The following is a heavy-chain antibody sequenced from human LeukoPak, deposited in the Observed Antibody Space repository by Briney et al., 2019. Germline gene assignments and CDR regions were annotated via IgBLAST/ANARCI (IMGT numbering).Heavy chain of an antibody. CDR1: GGSISSGGYS. J-gene: IGHJ4*02. D-gene: IGHD6-19*01. V-gene: IGHV4-30-2*01. CDR2: IYHSETT. CDR3: ASSSGWFEY. Sequence: PSETLSLTCAVSGGSISSGGYSWSWIRQPPGKGLEWIGYIYHSETTYYNPSLKSRVTISVDRSKNQFSLRLGSVTAADTAVYYCASSSGWFEYWGQGTLVTVSS.